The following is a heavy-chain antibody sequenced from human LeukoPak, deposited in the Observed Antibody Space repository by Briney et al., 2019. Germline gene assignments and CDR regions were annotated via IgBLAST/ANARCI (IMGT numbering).Heavy chain of an antibody. CDR2: IYYSGST. D-gene: IGHD6-19*01. V-gene: IGHV4-59*08. Sequence: SETLSLTCTISGGSISSYYWSWIRQPPGKGLEWIGYIYYSGSTNYNPSLKSRVTISVDTSKNQFSLKLSSVTAADTAVYYCARRMGGWYFDYWGQGTLVTVSS. CDR1: GGSISSYY. J-gene: IGHJ4*02. CDR3: ARRMGGWYFDY.